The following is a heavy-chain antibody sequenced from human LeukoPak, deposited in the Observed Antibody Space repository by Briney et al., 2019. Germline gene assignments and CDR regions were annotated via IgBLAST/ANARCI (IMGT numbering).Heavy chain of an antibody. CDR3: ATGVSSSSGYNWFDP. CDR2: VDPEDGET. Sequence: ASVKVSCKVSGYTFTDYYMHWVQQAPGKGLEWMGLVDPEDGETIYAEKFQGRVTITADTPTDTAYMELSSLRSEDTAVYYCATGVSSSSGYNWFDPWGQGTLVTVSS. V-gene: IGHV1-69-2*01. D-gene: IGHD6-6*01. J-gene: IGHJ5*02. CDR1: GYTFTDYY.